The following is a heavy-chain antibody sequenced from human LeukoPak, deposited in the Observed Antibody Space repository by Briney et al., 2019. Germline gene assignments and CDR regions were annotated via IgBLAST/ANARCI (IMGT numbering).Heavy chain of an antibody. Sequence: SETLSLTCTVSGGSISSGDYYWSWIRQPPGKGLEWIGYIYYSGSTYYNPSLKSRVTISVDTSKNQFSLKLSSVTAADTAVYYCARGRGYDFWTIDYWGQGTLVTVSS. V-gene: IGHV4-30-4*08. D-gene: IGHD3-3*01. CDR3: ARGRGYDFWTIDY. J-gene: IGHJ4*02. CDR1: GGSISSGDYY. CDR2: IYYSGST.